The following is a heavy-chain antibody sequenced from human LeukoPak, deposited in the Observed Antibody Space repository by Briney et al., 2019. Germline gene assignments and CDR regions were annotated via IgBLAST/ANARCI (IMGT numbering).Heavy chain of an antibody. Sequence: GGSLRLSCAASGFTFSSYWMHWVRQAPGKGLEWVSGINWNGGSTGYADSVKGRFTISRDNAKNSLYLQMNSLRAEDTALYYCARVLNYGDYEIRGAFDIWGQGTMVTVSS. CDR1: GFTFSSYW. V-gene: IGHV3-20*04. CDR2: INWNGGST. D-gene: IGHD4-17*01. CDR3: ARVLNYGDYEIRGAFDI. J-gene: IGHJ3*02.